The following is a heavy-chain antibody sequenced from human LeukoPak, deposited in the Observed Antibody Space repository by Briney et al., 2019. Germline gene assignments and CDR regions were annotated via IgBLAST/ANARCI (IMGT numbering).Heavy chain of an antibody. CDR2: MNPNSGNT. V-gene: IGHV1-8*01. CDR3: ARGRIQYYDILTGLLQWDY. J-gene: IGHJ4*02. D-gene: IGHD3-9*01. Sequence: GASVKVSCKASGYTFTSYDINWVRQATGQGLEWMGWMNPNSGNTGYAQKFQGRVTMTRNTSISTAYMELSSLRSEDTAVYYCARGRIQYYDILTGLLQWDYWGQGTLVTVPS. CDR1: GYTFTSYD.